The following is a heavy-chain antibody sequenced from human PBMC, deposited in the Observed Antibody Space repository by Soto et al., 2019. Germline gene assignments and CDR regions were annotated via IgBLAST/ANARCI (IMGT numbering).Heavy chain of an antibody. Sequence: EVQLVESGGGVVQPGGSLRLSCAASGFTFEDYARHWVRQSSGKGPEWVSLINADGSDRYYADSVKGRFTISRDNRKDSLYLQMNSLRPEDSAIYYCAKARFYFDSSPYDSWGQGTLVTVTS. CDR3: AKARFYFDSSPYDS. J-gene: IGHJ4*02. V-gene: IGHV3-43*02. D-gene: IGHD3-22*01. CDR1: GFTFEDYA. CDR2: INADGSDR.